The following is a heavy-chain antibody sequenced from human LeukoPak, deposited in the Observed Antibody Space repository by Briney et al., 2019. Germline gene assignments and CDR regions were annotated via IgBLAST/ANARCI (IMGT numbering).Heavy chain of an antibody. J-gene: IGHJ4*02. D-gene: IGHD5-12*01. V-gene: IGHV4-34*01. Sequence: SETLSLTCAVYGGSFSGYYWSWIRQTPGRGLEWIGEINDSETTNYNPSLKSRATISVDTSKNQFSLKLSSVTAEDTAVYYCARAVYSGYDQFDYWGQGTLVTVSS. CDR2: INDSETT. CDR3: ARAVYSGYDQFDY. CDR1: GGSFSGYY.